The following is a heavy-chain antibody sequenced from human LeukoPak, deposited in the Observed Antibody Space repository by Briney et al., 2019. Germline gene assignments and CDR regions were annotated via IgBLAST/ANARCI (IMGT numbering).Heavy chain of an antibody. CDR2: ISGSGGST. CDR3: VKDMGRAVNQYALGYYRH. D-gene: IGHD1-26*01. V-gene: IGHV3-23*01. Sequence: PGGSLRLSCAASGFTFSSYAMIWVRQAPGKGLEWVSAISGSGGSTYYADSVKGRFTISRDNAKNSLYLQLNGLRADDTAVYDCVKDMGRAVNQYALGYYRHWGQGTLVTVSS. CDR1: GFTFSSYA. J-gene: IGHJ4*02.